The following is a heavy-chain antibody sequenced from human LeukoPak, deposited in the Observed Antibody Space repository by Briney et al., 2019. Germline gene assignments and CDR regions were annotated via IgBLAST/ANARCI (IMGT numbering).Heavy chain of an antibody. V-gene: IGHV3-23*01. D-gene: IGHD6-13*01. Sequence: GGSLRLSCAASGFTFGSYAMRWVRQAPGKGLELVSGISGNGGSTNYADSVKGRFTISRDNSKNTLYLQMNSLGAEDTAVYYCAKDGKKHSITCDFDYWGQGTLVTVSS. J-gene: IGHJ4*02. CDR2: ISGNGGST. CDR3: AKDGKKHSITCDFDY. CDR1: GFTFGSYA.